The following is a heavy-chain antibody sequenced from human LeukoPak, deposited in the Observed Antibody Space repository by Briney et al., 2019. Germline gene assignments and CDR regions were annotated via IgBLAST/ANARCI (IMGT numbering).Heavy chain of an antibody. CDR2: ISSSSSYI. D-gene: IGHD6-6*01. J-gene: IGHJ5*02. Sequence: GGSLRLSCAASGFTFSSYEMNWVRQAPGKGLEWVSSISSSSSYIYYADSVKGRFTISRDNAKNSLYLQMNSLRAEDTAVYYCARGRQLAGPAPWGQGTLVTVSS. CDR1: GFTFSSYE. V-gene: IGHV3-21*01. CDR3: ARGRQLAGPAP.